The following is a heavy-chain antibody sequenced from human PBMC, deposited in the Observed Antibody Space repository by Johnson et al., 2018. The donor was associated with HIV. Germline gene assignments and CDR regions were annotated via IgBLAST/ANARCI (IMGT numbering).Heavy chain of an antibody. V-gene: IGHV3-33*06. CDR2: IWSDGSNK. D-gene: IGHD5-24*01. CDR3: AKDLGDGYNFAGVFDI. Sequence: QVRLVESGGGVVQPGRSLRLSCTASRFTFSSYCMHWVRQAPGKGLEWVTFIWSDGSNKYYGDSVKGRFTVSRDNSKNSLYLQMNSLRDEDTAMYYCAKDLGDGYNFAGVFDIWCQGTMVTVSS. CDR1: RFTFSSYC. J-gene: IGHJ3*02.